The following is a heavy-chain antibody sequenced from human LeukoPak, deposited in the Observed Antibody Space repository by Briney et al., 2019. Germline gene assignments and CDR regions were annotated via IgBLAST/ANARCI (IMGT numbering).Heavy chain of an antibody. V-gene: IGHV1-69*02. CDR1: GGTFSSYT. Sequence: ASVKVSCKASGGTFSSYTISWVRQAPGQGLEWMGRIIPILGIANYAQKFQGRVTITADKSTSTAYMELSSLRSEDTAVYYCARGVAVAGLKSPSPFGYWGQGTLVTVSS. CDR3: ARGVAVAGLKSPSPFGY. CDR2: IIPILGIA. J-gene: IGHJ4*02. D-gene: IGHD6-19*01.